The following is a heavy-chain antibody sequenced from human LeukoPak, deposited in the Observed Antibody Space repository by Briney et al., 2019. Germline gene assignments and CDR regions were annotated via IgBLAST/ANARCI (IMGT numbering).Heavy chain of an antibody. CDR2: ISGSGNRT. J-gene: IGHJ6*02. D-gene: IGHD2-15*01. CDR3: AKNLYCGGGSCYPSALGMDV. Sequence: GGSLRLSCAASGFPFSSYAMSWVRQAPGKGLEWVSSISGSGNRTYYADSVKGRFTISRDNSKNTLFLQMNSLRAEDTAVYYCAKNLYCGGGSCYPSALGMDVWGQGTTATVSS. V-gene: IGHV3-23*01. CDR1: GFPFSSYA.